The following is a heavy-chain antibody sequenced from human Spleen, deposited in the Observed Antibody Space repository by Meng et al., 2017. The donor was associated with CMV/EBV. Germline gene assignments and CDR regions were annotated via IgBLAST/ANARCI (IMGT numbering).Heavy chain of an antibody. CDR3: ARASFAYSSGWYDYYFDY. D-gene: IGHD6-19*01. Sequence: GESLKISCAASGFTFSSYSMNWVRQAPGKGLEWVSSISSSSSYIYYADSVKGRFTISRDNAKNSLYLQMNNLRAEDTAVYCCARASFAYSSGWYDYYFDYWGQGTLVTVSS. V-gene: IGHV3-21*01. CDR1: GFTFSSYS. CDR2: ISSSSSYI. J-gene: IGHJ4*02.